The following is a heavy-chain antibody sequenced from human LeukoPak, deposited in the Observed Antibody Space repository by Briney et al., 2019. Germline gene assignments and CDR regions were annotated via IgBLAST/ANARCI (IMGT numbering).Heavy chain of an antibody. CDR2: IKQDGSEK. CDR1: GFTFSSYW. J-gene: IGHJ4*02. Sequence: GGSLRLSCAASGFTFSSYWMSWVRQAPGKGLEWVANIKQDGSEKYYVDSVEGRFTISRDNTKNSLYLQMNSLRAEDTAVYYCTTDWAPQEYYFDYWGQGTLVTVSS. V-gene: IGHV3-7*01. D-gene: IGHD3-9*01. CDR3: TTDWAPQEYYFDY.